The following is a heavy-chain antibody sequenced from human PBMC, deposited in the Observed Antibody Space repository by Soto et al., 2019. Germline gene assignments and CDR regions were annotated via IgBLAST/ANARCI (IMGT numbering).Heavy chain of an antibody. V-gene: IGHV3-7*01. Sequence: GGSLRLSCAASGFSFSTYLMSWVRQAPGKGLEWVANIKQGGNEKFYVDSVKGRFTISRDNDKKSLYLQMDSLRVEDTTVYYCVGALTYEVPYYYYGMDVWGQGTTVTVSS. D-gene: IGHD3-16*01. CDR3: VGALTYEVPYYYYGMDV. J-gene: IGHJ6*02. CDR1: GFSFSTYL. CDR2: IKQGGNEK.